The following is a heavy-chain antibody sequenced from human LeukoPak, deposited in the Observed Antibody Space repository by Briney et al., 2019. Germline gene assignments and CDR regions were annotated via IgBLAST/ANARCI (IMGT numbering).Heavy chain of an antibody. CDR1: GFTFDDYA. D-gene: IGHD6-13*01. J-gene: IGHJ4*02. V-gene: IGHV3-9*01. CDR2: ISWNSGRI. CDR3: AKDAESAAAGTFDY. Sequence: PGRSLTRSCAASGFTFDDYATHWLRQAPGKGLEWVSGISWNSGRIGLADSVKGRFTISRDNAKNSLYLQMNSLRAEDTALYYCAKDAESAAAGTFDYWGQGTLVTVSS.